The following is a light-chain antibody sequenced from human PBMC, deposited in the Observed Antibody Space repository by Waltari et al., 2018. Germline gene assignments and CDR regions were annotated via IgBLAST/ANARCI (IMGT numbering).Light chain of an antibody. CDR3: QAWDFTVV. CDR1: NMAYTS. J-gene: IGLJ2*01. V-gene: IGLV3-1*01. Sequence: SYELTQPPSVAVSPGQTASIPCSGENMAYTSACWYQPKPGQSPVLVIYRDTKRPSGIPDRFSGSKSGNTATLTISGTQAMDEADYYCQAWDFTVVFGGGTKLTVL. CDR2: RDT.